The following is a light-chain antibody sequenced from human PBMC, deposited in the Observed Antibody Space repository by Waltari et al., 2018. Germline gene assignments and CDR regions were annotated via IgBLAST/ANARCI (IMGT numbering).Light chain of an antibody. CDR1: QGISSY. Sequence: DIQMTQSPSSLSASVGDRVTITCRASQGISSYLNWYQQKAGKAPKLLIYAASNLQNGVPSRFRGSGSVTDFTLTIISLQLEDFATYYCQQSYTPPSLTFGQGTKVEIK. J-gene: IGKJ1*01. CDR3: QQSYTPPSLT. CDR2: AAS. V-gene: IGKV1-39*01.